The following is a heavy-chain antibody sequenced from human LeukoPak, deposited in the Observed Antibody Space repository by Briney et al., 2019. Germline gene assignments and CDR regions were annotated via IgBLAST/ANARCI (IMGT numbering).Heavy chain of an antibody. D-gene: IGHD5-18*01. Sequence: GGSLRLSCAASGFTFSSYEMNWIRQAPGQGLEWVSYISSSGSTIYYADSVKGRFTISRDNAKNSLYLQMNSLRAEDTAVYYCARGEDTAIVSWFDPWGQGTLVTVSS. J-gene: IGHJ5*02. V-gene: IGHV3-48*03. CDR3: ARGEDTAIVSWFDP. CDR1: GFTFSSYE. CDR2: ISSSGSTI.